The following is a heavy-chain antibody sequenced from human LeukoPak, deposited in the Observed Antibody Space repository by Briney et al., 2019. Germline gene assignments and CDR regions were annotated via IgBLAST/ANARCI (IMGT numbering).Heavy chain of an antibody. CDR3: ARDSSSWDEYYYYYYMDV. CDR1: GGTFSSYA. V-gene: IGHV1-69*05. D-gene: IGHD6-13*01. Sequence: ASVTVSCKASGGTFSSYAISWVRQAPGRGLEWMGGIIPIFGTANYAQKFQGRVTITTDESTSTAYMELGSLRSEDTAVYYCARDSSSWDEYYYYYYMDVWGKGTTVTVSS. CDR2: IIPIFGTA. J-gene: IGHJ6*03.